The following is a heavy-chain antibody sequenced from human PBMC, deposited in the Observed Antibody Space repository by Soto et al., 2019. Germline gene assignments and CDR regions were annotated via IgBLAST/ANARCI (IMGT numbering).Heavy chain of an antibody. CDR2: ITYSGNT. J-gene: IGHJ5*02. CDR1: GCSINYYY. CDR3: ARDRLGSGSYLAFDP. Sequence: SETLSLTCTVSGCSINYYYWSWIRQPPGRGLEWIGYITYSGNTNYNPSLKSRVSISLDTSRNQFSLMLSSVTAADTAVYYCARDRLGSGSYLAFDPWGQGTLVTVSS. D-gene: IGHD3-10*01. V-gene: IGHV4-59*01.